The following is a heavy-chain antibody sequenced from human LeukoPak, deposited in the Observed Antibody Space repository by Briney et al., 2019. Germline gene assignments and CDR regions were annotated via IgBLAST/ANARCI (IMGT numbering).Heavy chain of an antibody. CDR3: ARHAHVSYYDSSGYYTFDY. V-gene: IGHV4-39*01. Sequence: PSETLSLTCAVSGGSITSNTWWNWVRQPPGKGLEWIGSIYYSGSTYYNPSLKSRVTISVDTSKNQFSLKLSSVTAADTAVYYCARHAHVSYYDSSGYYTFDYWGQGTLVTVSS. J-gene: IGHJ4*02. CDR1: GGSITSNTW. CDR2: IYYSGST. D-gene: IGHD3-22*01.